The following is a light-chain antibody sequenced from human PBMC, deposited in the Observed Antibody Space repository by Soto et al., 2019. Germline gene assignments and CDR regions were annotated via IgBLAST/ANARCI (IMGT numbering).Light chain of an antibody. J-gene: IGKJ4*01. CDR3: QQYDSAPLT. CDR1: QSVSRSY. V-gene: IGKV3-20*01. CDR2: GVS. Sequence: EVVLMQSPGTLSLSPGEGATLSCRASQSVSRSYLAWYRQKAGQAPRLLIFGVSTRASGIPDRFSGSGSGTDFTLTISRLEPEDFAMYYCQQYDSAPLTFGGGTKVEIK.